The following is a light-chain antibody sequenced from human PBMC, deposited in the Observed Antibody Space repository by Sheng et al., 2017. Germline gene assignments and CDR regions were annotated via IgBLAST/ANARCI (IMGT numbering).Light chain of an antibody. Sequence: DIQMTQSPSSLSASVGDRVTITCQASQDISNYLNWYQQKPGKAPKLLIYDASNLETGVPSRFSGSGSGTDFTFTISSLQPEDIATYYCQQYDNLFSTFG. CDR2: DAS. J-gene: IGKJ3*01. V-gene: IGKV1-33*01. CDR3: QQYDNLFST. CDR1: QDISNY.